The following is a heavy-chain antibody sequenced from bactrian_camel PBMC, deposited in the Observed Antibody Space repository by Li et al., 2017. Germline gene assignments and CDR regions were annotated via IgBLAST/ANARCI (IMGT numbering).Heavy chain of an antibody. J-gene: IGHJ4*01. V-gene: IGHV3S55*01. CDR3: AAGPRLYGGSWSFPGWYKY. Sequence: HVQLVESGGGSVQAGGSLKLSCVASGFSFGNCGMAWHRQAQGKERELVSTIGRLDSTTYSDSVKGRFTVSRDNAKNTLYLQMSSLKLEDTGIYYCAAGPRLYGGSWSFPGWYKYWGQGTQVTVS. D-gene: IGHD6*01. CDR1: GFSFGNCG. CDR2: IGRLDST.